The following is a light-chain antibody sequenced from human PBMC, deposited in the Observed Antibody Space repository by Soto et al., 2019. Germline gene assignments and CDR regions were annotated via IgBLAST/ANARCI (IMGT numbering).Light chain of an antibody. CDR2: DAF. CDR1: QTISNW. V-gene: IGKV1-5*01. J-gene: IGKJ1*01. CDR3: QQRSNWPRT. Sequence: DIQMTQSPSTLSAFVGDSVTITCRASQTISNWLAWYQQKPGKAPNLLIFDAFSLQSGVPSRFSGSGSGPEFTLTISSLEPEDFAVYYCQQRSNWPRTFGQGTKVDIK.